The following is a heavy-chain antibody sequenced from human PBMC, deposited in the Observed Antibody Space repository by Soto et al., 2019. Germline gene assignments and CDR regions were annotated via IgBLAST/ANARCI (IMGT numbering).Heavy chain of an antibody. CDR1: GFTFSNGW. V-gene: IGHV3-15*01. D-gene: IGHD6-19*01. CDR3: TTDPRIAVADY. J-gene: IGHJ4*02. CDR2: IKSKTDGGTT. Sequence: GGSLRLSCAASGFTFSNGWMSWVRQAPGKGLEWVGRIKSKTDGGTTDYAAPVKGRFTISRDDSKNTLYLQMNSLKTEDTAVYYCTTDPRIAVADYWGQGTLVTVSS.